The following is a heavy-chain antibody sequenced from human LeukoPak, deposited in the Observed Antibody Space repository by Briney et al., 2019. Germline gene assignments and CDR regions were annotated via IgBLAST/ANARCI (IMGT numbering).Heavy chain of an antibody. V-gene: IGHV3-7*01. J-gene: IGHJ6*04. CDR2: IKKDGSEK. CDR3: AELGITMIGGV. CDR1: RFTFSTYA. Sequence: GGSLRLSCAASRFTFSTYAMSWVRQAPGKGLEWVANIKKDGSEKYYVDSVRGRFTISRDNAKTSLYLQMNSLRAEDTAVYYCAELGITMIGGVWGKGTTVTISS. D-gene: IGHD3-10*02.